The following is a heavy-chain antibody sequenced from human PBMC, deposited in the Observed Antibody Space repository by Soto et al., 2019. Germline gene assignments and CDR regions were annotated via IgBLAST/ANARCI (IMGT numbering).Heavy chain of an antibody. J-gene: IGHJ4*02. V-gene: IGHV3-48*02. CDR2: ISSSSSII. D-gene: IGHD5-12*01. CDR1: GFTFSTYS. Sequence: EVQLVASGGGLVQPGGSLRLSCAASGFTFSTYSMNWVRQAPGKGLEWVSYISSSSSIIYYADSVKGRFTISRDNAKNSLYLQMNSLRDEDTAVYYCAREIEATMRFDFWGQGTLVTVSS. CDR3: AREIEATMRFDF.